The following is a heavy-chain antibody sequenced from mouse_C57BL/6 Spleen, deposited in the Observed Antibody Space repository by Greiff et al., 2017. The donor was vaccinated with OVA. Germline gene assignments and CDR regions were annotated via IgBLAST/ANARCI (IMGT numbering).Heavy chain of an antibody. V-gene: IGHV1-69*01. Sequence: QVQLQQSGAELVMPGASVKLSCKASGYTFTSYWMHWVKQRPGQGLEWIGEIDPSDSYTNYNQKFKGKSTLTVDKSSSTAYMQLSSLASEDSAVYYCARSAGGSRTAWFAYWGQGTLVTVSA. J-gene: IGHJ3*01. CDR1: GYTFTSYW. D-gene: IGHD1-1*01. CDR2: IDPSDSYT. CDR3: ARSAGGSRTAWFAY.